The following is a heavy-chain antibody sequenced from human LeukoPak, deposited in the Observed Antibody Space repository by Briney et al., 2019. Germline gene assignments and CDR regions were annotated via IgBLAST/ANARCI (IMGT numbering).Heavy chain of an antibody. CDR3: ARVGLRFLEWPDYYYYGMDV. V-gene: IGHV3-48*01. D-gene: IGHD3-3*01. Sequence: PGGSLRLSCAASGFTFSSYSMNWVRQAPGKGLEWVSYISSSSSTIYYADSVKGRFTISRDNAKNSLYLQMNSLRAEDTAVYYCARVGLRFLEWPDYYYYGMDVWGQGTTVTVSS. CDR1: GFTFSSYS. J-gene: IGHJ6*02. CDR2: ISSSSSTI.